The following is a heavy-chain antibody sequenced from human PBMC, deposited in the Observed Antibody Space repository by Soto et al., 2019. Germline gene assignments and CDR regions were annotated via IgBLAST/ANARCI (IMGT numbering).Heavy chain of an antibody. V-gene: IGHV1-2*02. CDR3: ARDFYYDSSESWFDP. Sequence: GASVKVSCKASGGSFGNSAINWVRQTPGQGLEWMGWINPNSGGTNYAQKFQGRVTMTRDTSISTAYMELSRLRSDDTAVYYCARDFYYDSSESWFDPWGQGTLVTVSS. J-gene: IGHJ5*02. D-gene: IGHD3-22*01. CDR2: INPNSGGT. CDR1: GGSFGNSA.